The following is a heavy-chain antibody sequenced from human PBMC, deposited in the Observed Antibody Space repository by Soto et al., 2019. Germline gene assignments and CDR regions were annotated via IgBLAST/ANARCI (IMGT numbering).Heavy chain of an antibody. J-gene: IGHJ4*02. D-gene: IGHD1-7*01. CDR1: GGSFSGYY. V-gene: IGHV4-59*08. Sequence: SETLSLTCTVSGGSFSGYYWSWIRQPPGKGLEWIGYIYYTGSTNYNPSLKSRVTTSVDTSKNQFSLKLSSVTAADTAVYYCARGRAGTTTPFDYWGQGTLVTVSS. CDR2: IYYTGST. CDR3: ARGRAGTTTPFDY.